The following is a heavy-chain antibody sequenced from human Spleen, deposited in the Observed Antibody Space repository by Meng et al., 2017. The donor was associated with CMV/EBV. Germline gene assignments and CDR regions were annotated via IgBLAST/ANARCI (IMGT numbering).Heavy chain of an antibody. J-gene: IGHJ4*02. V-gene: IGHV3-48*03. D-gene: IGHD3-3*01. CDR1: GFIFASSE. CDR2: ISDSGRDI. Sequence: GESLKISCAASGFIFASSEMHWARQTPEKGLDWIGCISDSGRDIYYADSVRGRFIVSRDNAKNSLFLQMNSLRPEDTAIYYCASTDYDFWSGLIWGQGTLVTVSS. CDR3: ASTDYDFWSGLI.